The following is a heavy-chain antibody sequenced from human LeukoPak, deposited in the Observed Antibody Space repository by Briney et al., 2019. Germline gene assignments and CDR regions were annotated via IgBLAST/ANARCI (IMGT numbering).Heavy chain of an antibody. D-gene: IGHD5-12*01. CDR1: RFTFDDYA. CDR2: ISRNSASI. J-gene: IGHJ4*02. Sequence: GGSLRLSCAASRFTFDDYAMHWVRQAPGKGLEWVSGISRNSASIGYADSVKGRFTISRDNAKNSLFLQMNRLRVEDTALYYCAKEVATDSGYDVPSDYWGQGILVTVSS. V-gene: IGHV3-9*01. CDR3: AKEVATDSGYDVPSDY.